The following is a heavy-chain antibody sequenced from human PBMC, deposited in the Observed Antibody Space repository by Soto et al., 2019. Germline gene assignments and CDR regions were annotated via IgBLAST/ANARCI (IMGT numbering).Heavy chain of an antibody. CDR2: IHYSGST. Sequence: QVQLQESGPGLVKPSQTLSLTCIVSGASISSGDYYWSWIRQHPGKGLEWIGQIHYSGSTYYNPSLMRRVTISVDTSKTQFALMLSSVTAADTAVYYCARDTRVAFSYVDNWGQGALVTVSS. V-gene: IGHV4-31*03. J-gene: IGHJ4*02. CDR3: ARDTRVAFSYVDN. D-gene: IGHD2-21*01. CDR1: GASISSGDYY.